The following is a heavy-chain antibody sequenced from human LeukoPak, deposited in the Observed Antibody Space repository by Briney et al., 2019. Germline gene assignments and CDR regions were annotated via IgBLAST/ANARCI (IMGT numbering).Heavy chain of an antibody. CDR1: GGSISSSSYY. V-gene: IGHV4-39*07. Sequence: SETLSLTCTVSGGSISSSSYYWGWIRQPPGKGLEWIGSIYYSGSTYYNPSLKSRVTISVDTSKNQFSLKLSSVTAADTAVYYCASERTVDTAMVTWGQGTLVTVSS. D-gene: IGHD5-18*01. CDR2: IYYSGST. CDR3: ASERTVDTAMVT. J-gene: IGHJ4*02.